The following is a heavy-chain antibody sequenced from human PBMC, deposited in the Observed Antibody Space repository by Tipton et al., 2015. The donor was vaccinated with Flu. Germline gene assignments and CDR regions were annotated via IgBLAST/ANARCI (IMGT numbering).Heavy chain of an antibody. CDR2: VYHTGST. CDR3: ARDGDTALVPNY. J-gene: IGHJ4*02. D-gene: IGHD5-18*01. V-gene: IGHV4-59*01. Sequence: TLSLTCSVSGASMNSYYWNWVRQAPGRGLEWLGYVYHTGSTNYKPSLKARATMSIDTSKNLFSLRLRSVTAADTGVYYCARDGDTALVPNYWGRGILVIVSS. CDR1: GASMNSYY.